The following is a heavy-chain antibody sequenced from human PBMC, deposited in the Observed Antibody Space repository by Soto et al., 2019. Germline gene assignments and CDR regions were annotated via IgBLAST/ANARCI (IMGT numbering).Heavy chain of an antibody. J-gene: IGHJ6*02. CDR3: ARDLWVEPELYYYGMDV. V-gene: IGHV4-30-4*01. CDR1: GGSISSADYY. D-gene: IGHD1-1*01. CDR2: IFYSGTT. Sequence: ASETLSLTCTVSGGSISSADYYWSWIRQTPGKGLEWIGHIFYSGTTYYNPSLKSRLTISVDTSKNHFSLRLTSVTAADTAVYYCARDLWVEPELYYYGMDVWGQGTTVTVSS.